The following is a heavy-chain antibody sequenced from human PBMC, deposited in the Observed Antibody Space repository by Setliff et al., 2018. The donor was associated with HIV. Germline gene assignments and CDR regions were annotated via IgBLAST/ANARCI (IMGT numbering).Heavy chain of an antibody. CDR1: GGSFSGYH. Sequence: SETLSLTCAVYGGSFSGYHWNWIRQPPGKGLEWIGEINHGGRTNYNPSLKSRVTISVDTSKNQFSLKLRSVTAADTAMYYCARVSITYWYSIPTFYYYYMDVWGKGTKVTVS. CDR2: INHGGRT. V-gene: IGHV4-34*01. J-gene: IGHJ6*03. D-gene: IGHD2-15*01. CDR3: ARVSITYWYSIPTFYYYYMDV.